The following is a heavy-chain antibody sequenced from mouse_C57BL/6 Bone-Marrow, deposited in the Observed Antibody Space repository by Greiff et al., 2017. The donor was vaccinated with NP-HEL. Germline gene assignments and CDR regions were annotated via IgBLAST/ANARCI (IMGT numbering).Heavy chain of an antibody. D-gene: IGHD1-1*01. CDR1: GYSFTSYY. Sequence: VQLQQSGPELVKPGASVKISCKASGYSFTSYYIHWVKQRPGQGLEWIGWIYPGSGNTKYNEKFKGKATLTADTSSSTAYMQLSSLTSEDSAVYYCAIAIYYYGSSSDYWGQGTTLTVSS. CDR3: AIAIYYYGSSSDY. V-gene: IGHV1-66*01. J-gene: IGHJ2*01. CDR2: IYPGSGNT.